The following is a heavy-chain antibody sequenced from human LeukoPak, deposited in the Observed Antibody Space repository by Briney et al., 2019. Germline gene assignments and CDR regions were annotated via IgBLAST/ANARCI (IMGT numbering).Heavy chain of an antibody. V-gene: IGHV4-34*01. CDR3: ARGPYCSSTSCPKGRYYYYYGIDV. J-gene: IGHJ6*02. D-gene: IGHD2-2*01. Sequence: SETLSLTCAVYGGSFSGYYWSWIRQPPGKGLEWIGEINHIGSTNYNPSLKSRVTISVNTSKNQFSLKLSSVTAADTAVYYCARGPYCSSTSCPKGRYYYYYGIDVWGQGTTVTVSS. CDR1: GGSFSGYY. CDR2: INHIGST.